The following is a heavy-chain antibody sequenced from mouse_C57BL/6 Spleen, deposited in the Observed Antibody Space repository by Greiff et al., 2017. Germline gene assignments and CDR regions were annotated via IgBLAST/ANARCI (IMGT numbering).Heavy chain of an antibody. CDR2: INYDGSST. V-gene: IGHV5-16*01. J-gene: IGHJ4*01. Sequence: EVKVVESEGGLVQPGSSMKLSCTASGFTFSDYYMAWVRQVPEKGLEWVANINYDGSSTYYLDSLKSRFIISRDNAKNILYLQMSSLKSEDTATYYCARARDYYAMDYWGQGTSVTVSS. D-gene: IGHD3-3*01. CDR3: ARARDYYAMDY. CDR1: GFTFSDYY.